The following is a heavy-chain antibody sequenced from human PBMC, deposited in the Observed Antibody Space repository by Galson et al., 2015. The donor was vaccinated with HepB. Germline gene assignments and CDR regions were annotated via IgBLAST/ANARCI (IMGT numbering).Heavy chain of an antibody. CDR2: IYWDGDK. D-gene: IGHD6-19*01. CDR1: GFSLTTSGVG. J-gene: IGHJ3*02. CDR3: ARFNSGWFAPGNLNDVFDI. V-gene: IGHV2-5*02. Sequence: PALVKPTQTLTLTCTFSGFSLTTSGVGVAWVRQPPGKALEWLALIYWDGDKRFRPSLKERPTITKDISKNQVVITMTNMDPLDAATYYCARFNSGWFAPGNLNDVFDIWGQGTKVSVSS.